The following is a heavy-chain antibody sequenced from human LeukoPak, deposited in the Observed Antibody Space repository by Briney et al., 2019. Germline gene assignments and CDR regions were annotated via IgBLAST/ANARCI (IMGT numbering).Heavy chain of an antibody. Sequence: QTGGSLRLSCAASGFTFSSYSMNWVRQAPGKGLEWVSYISSSSSTIYYADSVKGRFTISRDNAKNSLYLQMNSLRAEDTAVYYCARDHQVGATNFDYWGQGTLVTVSS. CDR3: ARDHQVGATNFDY. V-gene: IGHV3-48*04. CDR1: GFTFSSYS. D-gene: IGHD1-26*01. J-gene: IGHJ4*02. CDR2: ISSSSSTI.